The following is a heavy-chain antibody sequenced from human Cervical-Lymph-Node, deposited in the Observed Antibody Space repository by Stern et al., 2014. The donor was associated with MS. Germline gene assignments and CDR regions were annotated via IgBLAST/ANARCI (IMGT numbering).Heavy chain of an antibody. CDR1: GLTVSNNY. CDR3: AREGGDDDYYYGLDV. V-gene: IGHV3-53*04. CDR2: IYSSGTT. D-gene: IGHD2-21*02. J-gene: IGHJ6*02. Sequence: EDQLVESGGGLVQPGGSLRLSCAASGLTVSNNYMSWVRQAPGKGLEWVSLIYSSGTTSYADSVKGRFIITRHNSKNTLYLQMNSLRPDDTAVYYCAREGGDDDYYYGLDVWGQGTTVTVSS.